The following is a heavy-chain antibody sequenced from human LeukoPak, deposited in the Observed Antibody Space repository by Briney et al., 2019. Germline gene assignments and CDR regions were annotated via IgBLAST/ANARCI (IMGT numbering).Heavy chain of an antibody. J-gene: IGHJ6*03. D-gene: IGHD3-10*01. CDR3: ARARYRFGELLRYYYMDV. V-gene: IGHV1-69*13. CDR2: IIPIFGTA. Sequence: GASVKVSCKASGYTFTSYGISWVRQAPGQGLEWMGGIIPIFGTANYAQKFQGRVTITADESTSTAYMELSSLRSEDTAVYYCARARYRFGELLRYYYMDVWGKGTTVTISS. CDR1: GYTFTSYG.